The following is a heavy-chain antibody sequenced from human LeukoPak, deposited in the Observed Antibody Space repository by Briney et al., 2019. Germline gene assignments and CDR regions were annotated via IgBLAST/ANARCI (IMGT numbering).Heavy chain of an antibody. CDR1: GYTFTSYG. Sequence: ASVKVSCKASGYTFTSYGISWVRQAPGQGLEWMGWISAYNGNTNYAQKLQGRVTMTTDTSTSTAYMELRSLRSDDTAVYYCARSGAYYYDSSGYYAVGYWGQGTLATVSS. V-gene: IGHV1-18*01. D-gene: IGHD3-22*01. J-gene: IGHJ4*02. CDR3: ARSGAYYYDSSGYYAVGY. CDR2: ISAYNGNT.